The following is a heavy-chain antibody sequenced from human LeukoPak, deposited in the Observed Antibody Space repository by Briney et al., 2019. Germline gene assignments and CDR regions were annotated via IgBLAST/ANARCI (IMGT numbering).Heavy chain of an antibody. CDR1: GGSISSYY. Sequence: SETLSLTCTVSGGSISSYYWSWSRQPPGKGLEWVGYIYYSGSTNYNPSLKSRVTISVDTSKNQFSLKLSSVTAADTAVYYCARAALGYFDYWGQGTLVTVSS. CDR3: ARAALGYFDY. D-gene: IGHD5-18*01. V-gene: IGHV4-59*01. J-gene: IGHJ4*02. CDR2: IYYSGST.